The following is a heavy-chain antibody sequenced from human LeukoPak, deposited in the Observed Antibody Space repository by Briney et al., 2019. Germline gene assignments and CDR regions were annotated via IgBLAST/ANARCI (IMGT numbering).Heavy chain of an antibody. CDR2: ISSSGGTI. V-gene: IGHV3-11*01. J-gene: IGHJ4*02. CDR3: ARERFSGSFWPRFDF. D-gene: IGHD1-26*01. CDR1: GFTFSDYY. Sequence: GGSLRLSCAASGFTFSDYYMSWIRQAPGKGLEWVSYISSSGGTIYYADSVKGRFTISRDNAKNSLYLQMTSLRAEDTAVYYCARERFSGSFWPRFDFWGQGSLVTVSS.